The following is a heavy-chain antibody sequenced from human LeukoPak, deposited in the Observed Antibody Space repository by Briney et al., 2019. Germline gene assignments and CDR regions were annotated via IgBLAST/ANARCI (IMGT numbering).Heavy chain of an antibody. CDR3: ARLGTVAYWYFDL. Sequence: SEALSLTCTVSGGSISSYYWSWIRQPPGKGLEWIGYIYYSGSTNYNPSLKSRVTISVDTSKNQFSLKLSSVTAADTAVYYCARLGTVAYWYFDLWGRGTLVTVSS. V-gene: IGHV4-59*08. J-gene: IGHJ2*01. CDR2: IYYSGST. D-gene: IGHD4-17*01. CDR1: GGSISSYY.